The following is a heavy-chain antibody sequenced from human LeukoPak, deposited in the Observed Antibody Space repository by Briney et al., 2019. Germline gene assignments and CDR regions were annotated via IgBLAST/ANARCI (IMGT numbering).Heavy chain of an antibody. V-gene: IGHV1-69*01. D-gene: IGHD3-10*01. CDR3: ARGVYYGSGSYYTIDY. J-gene: IGHJ4*02. CDR2: SIPILSTA. Sequence: GASVKVSCKASGGTFSSYANSWGRNAPGQGIEWKGGSIPILSTANYAQEFQGRVTIPADESTSTAYMELSSLRSEDTAVYYCARGVYYGSGSYYTIDYWGQGTLVTVSS. CDR1: GGTFSSYA.